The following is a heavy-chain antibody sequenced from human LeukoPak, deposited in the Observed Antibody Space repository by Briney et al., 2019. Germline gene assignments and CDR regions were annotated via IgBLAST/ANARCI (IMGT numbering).Heavy chain of an antibody. CDR2: ISYDGSNK. D-gene: IGHD3-16*02. V-gene: IGHV3-30-3*01. CDR1: GNYW. J-gene: IGHJ4*02. Sequence: PGGSLRLSCAGSGNYWMHWVRQAPGKGLEWVAVISYDGSNKYYADSVKGRFTISRDNSKNTLYLQMNSLRAEDTAVYYCARSMPPGYRPTTPVDYWGQGTLVTVSS. CDR3: ARSMPPGYRPTTPVDY.